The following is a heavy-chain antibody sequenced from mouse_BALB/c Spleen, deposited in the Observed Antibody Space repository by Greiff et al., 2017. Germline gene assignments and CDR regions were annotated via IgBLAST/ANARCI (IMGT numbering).Heavy chain of an antibody. D-gene: IGHD3-2*02. CDR3: ARDQGYWYFDV. CDR1: GFTFSDYG. Sequence: EVKVEESGGGLVQPGGSRKLSCAASGFTFSDYGMAWVRQAPGKGLEWVAFISNLAYSIYYADTVPGRFTISRENAKNTLYLEMSSLRSEDTAKYYCARDQGYWYFDVWGAGTTVTVSS. J-gene: IGHJ1*01. V-gene: IGHV5-15*02. CDR2: ISNLAYSI.